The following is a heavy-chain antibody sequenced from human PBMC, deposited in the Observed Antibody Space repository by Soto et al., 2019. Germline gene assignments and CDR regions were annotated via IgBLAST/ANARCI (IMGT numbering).Heavy chain of an antibody. CDR3: ARVVDYYDPYYYYGMDV. CDR2: ISGSGGST. CDR1: GFTFSSYA. D-gene: IGHD3-22*01. J-gene: IGHJ6*02. V-gene: IGHV3-23*01. Sequence: GGSLRLSCAASGFTFSSYAMRWVRQAPGKGLEWVSAISGSGGSTYYADSVKGRFTISRGNAKNSLYLQMNSLRAEDTAVYYCARVVDYYDPYYYYGMDVWGQGTTVTVSS.